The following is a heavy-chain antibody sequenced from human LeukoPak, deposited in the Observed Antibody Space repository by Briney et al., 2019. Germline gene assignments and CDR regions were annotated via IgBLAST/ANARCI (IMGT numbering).Heavy chain of an antibody. Sequence: SETLSLTCTVSGGSISSGGYYWSWIRQHPGKGLEWIGYIYYSGSTYYNPSLKSRVTISVDTSKNQFSLKLSSVTAADTAVYYCARSGGFGEYYSDYWGQGTLVTVSP. CDR2: IYYSGST. J-gene: IGHJ4*02. V-gene: IGHV4-31*03. D-gene: IGHD3-10*01. CDR1: GGSISSGGYY. CDR3: ARSGGFGEYYSDY.